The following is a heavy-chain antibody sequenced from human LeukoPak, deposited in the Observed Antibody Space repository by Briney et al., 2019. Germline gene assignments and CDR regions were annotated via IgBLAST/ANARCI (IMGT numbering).Heavy chain of an antibody. V-gene: IGHV2-5*01. D-gene: IGHD3-3*01. CDR1: GFSLSASGVG. CDR2: IYWHDDK. J-gene: IGHJ5*02. Sequence: SGPTLLQPTPTLTLTCTFSGFSLSASGVGVGWIRQPPGKALEWLSLIYWHDDKCYSPSLKSRLTITKDTSKDQVVLTMTNMDPVDTATYYCAHGIGTDFWRGYYRANWFDPWGQGTLVTVSS. CDR3: AHGIGTDFWRGYYRANWFDP.